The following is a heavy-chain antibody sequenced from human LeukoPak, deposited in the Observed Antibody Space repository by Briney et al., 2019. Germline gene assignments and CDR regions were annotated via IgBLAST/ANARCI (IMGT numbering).Heavy chain of an antibody. Sequence: GGSLILSCAASGFTFSSYEMNWVRQAPGKGLEWVSYISSSGSTIYYADSVKGRFAISRDNAKNSLYLQMNSLRAEDTAVYYCARDYGGFYFDYWGQGTLVTVSS. CDR2: ISSSGSTI. D-gene: IGHD4-23*01. CDR3: ARDYGGFYFDY. V-gene: IGHV3-48*03. CDR1: GFTFSSYE. J-gene: IGHJ4*02.